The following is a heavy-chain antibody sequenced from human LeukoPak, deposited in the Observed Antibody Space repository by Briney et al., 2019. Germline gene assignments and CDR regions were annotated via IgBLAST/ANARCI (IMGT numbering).Heavy chain of an antibody. CDR1: GGSFSGYY. J-gene: IGHJ6*03. CDR3: ARGRGLELPNYYYYYMDV. D-gene: IGHD1-7*01. CDR2: INHSGST. V-gene: IGHV4-34*01. Sequence: SETLSLTCAVYGGSFSGYYWSWIRQPPGKGLEWIGEINHSGSTNYNPSLKSRVTISVDTSKNQFSLKLSSVTAADTAVYYCARGRGLELPNYYYYYMDVWAKGPRSPSP.